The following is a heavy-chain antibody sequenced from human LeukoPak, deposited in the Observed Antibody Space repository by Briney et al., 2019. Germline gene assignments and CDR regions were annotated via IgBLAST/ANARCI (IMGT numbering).Heavy chain of an antibody. CDR3: ARGGDYGSWFPFDY. Sequence: PSETLSLTCTVSGGSISSSSYYWGWIRQPPGKGLEWIGSIYYSGSTYYHPSLKSRVTISVDTSKNQFSLKLSSVTAADTAVYYCARGGDYGSWFPFDYWGQGTLVTVSS. V-gene: IGHV4-39*01. D-gene: IGHD6-13*01. CDR2: IYYSGST. CDR1: GGSISSSSYY. J-gene: IGHJ4*02.